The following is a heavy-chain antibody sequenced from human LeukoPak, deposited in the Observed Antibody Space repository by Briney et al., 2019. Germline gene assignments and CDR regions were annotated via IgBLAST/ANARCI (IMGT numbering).Heavy chain of an antibody. V-gene: IGHV4-59*01. CDR3: ARVYYSSSYDYWYFNL. CDR1: GGSISSYY. D-gene: IGHD6-13*01. J-gene: IGHJ2*01. CDR2: IYYSGST. Sequence: SETLSLTCTVSGGSISSYYWSWIRQPPGKGLEWIGYIYYSGSTNYNPSLKSRVTISIDTSKNQFSLKLSSVTAADTAVYYCARVYYSSSYDYWYFNLWGRGTLVTVSS.